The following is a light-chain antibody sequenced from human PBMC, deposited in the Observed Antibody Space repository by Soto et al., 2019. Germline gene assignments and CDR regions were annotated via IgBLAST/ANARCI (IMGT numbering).Light chain of an antibody. CDR1: QSVNSNY. V-gene: IGKV3-20*01. J-gene: IGKJ2*01. Sequence: EIVLTQSPGTLSLSPGERATLSCRASQSVNSNYLAWYQQKPGQVPRPLIYGASIRAAGVPYRLSGSWSGTDFTLTISRLEPEDYAVYYCQQYGTSPHTFGQGTKLEIK. CDR3: QQYGTSPHT. CDR2: GAS.